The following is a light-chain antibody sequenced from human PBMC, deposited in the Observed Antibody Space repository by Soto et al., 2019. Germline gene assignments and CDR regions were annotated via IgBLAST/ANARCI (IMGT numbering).Light chain of an antibody. CDR1: QGTNDY. CDR2: GAV. V-gene: IGKV1-16*02. CDR3: QLYTSYPLT. Sequence: DIQMTQSPSSLSASVGDRVTITCRASQGTNDYLAWFQQRPGKAPKSLIYGAVTLQSRVHSKFSSSGSGTDFTLNISSLQPEDFATYDCQLYTSYPLTFGGGTKVEIK. J-gene: IGKJ4*01.